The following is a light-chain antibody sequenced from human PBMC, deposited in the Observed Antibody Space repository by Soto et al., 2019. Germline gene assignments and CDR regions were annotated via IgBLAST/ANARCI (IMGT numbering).Light chain of an antibody. CDR1: SSNIGNNA. V-gene: IGLV1-36*01. CDR3: ATWDDRLNGHV. Sequence: QSVLTQPPSVSEAPRQRVTISCSGSSSNIGNNAVNWYQQLPGKAPKLLIYYDDLLPSGVSDRFSGSKSGTSVSLAISGLQSEDEADYYCATWDDRLNGHVFGTGTKVTVL. J-gene: IGLJ1*01. CDR2: YDD.